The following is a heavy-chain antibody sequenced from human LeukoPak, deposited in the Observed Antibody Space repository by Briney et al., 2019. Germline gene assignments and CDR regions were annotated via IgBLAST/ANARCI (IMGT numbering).Heavy chain of an antibody. Sequence: ASVKVSCKASGYTFTGYYMRWVRQAPGQGLEWMGWISGNNDVTHYAQKLQGRVTMTTDTSTSTAYMELRSLRSDDTAVYYCARDDSYNNIWYKWGSYWGQGTLVTVSS. CDR1: GYTFTGYY. V-gene: IGHV1-18*04. CDR3: ARDDSYNNIWYKWGSY. CDR2: ISGNNDVT. D-gene: IGHD1-20*01. J-gene: IGHJ4*02.